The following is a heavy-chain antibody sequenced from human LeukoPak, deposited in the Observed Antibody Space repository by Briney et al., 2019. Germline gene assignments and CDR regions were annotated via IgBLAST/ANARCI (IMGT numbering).Heavy chain of an antibody. CDR1: GGSISSYY. V-gene: IGHV4-59*01. D-gene: IGHD3-22*01. J-gene: IGHJ3*02. CDR2: IYYSGST. Sequence: PSETLSLTCTVSGGSISSYYWGWIRQPPGKGLEWIGYIYYSGSTNYNPSLKSRVTISVDTSKNQFSLKLSSVTAADTAVYYCARWYYYDSSGYYSNAFDIWGQGTMVTVSS. CDR3: ARWYYYDSSGYYSNAFDI.